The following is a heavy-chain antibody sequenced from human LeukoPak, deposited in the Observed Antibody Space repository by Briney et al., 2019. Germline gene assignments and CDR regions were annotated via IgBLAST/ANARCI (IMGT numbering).Heavy chain of an antibody. V-gene: IGHV4-4*07. CDR2: IYTSGST. D-gene: IGHD5-18*01. CDR3: ARDVDTAMVTYGMDV. J-gene: IGHJ6*02. Sequence: SGTLSLTCTVSGGSISSYYWSWIRQPAGKGLEWIGRIYTSGSTNYNPYLKSRVTMSVDTSKNQFSLKLSSVTAADTAVYYCARDVDTAMVTYGMDVWGQGTTVTVSS. CDR1: GGSISSYY.